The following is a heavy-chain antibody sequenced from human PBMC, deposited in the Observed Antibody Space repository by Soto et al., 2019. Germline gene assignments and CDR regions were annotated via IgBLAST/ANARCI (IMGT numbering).Heavy chain of an antibody. D-gene: IGHD2-15*01. CDR3: ARASVGYCSGGSCSEYYFDY. CDR2: INHSGST. CDR1: GGSFSGYY. V-gene: IGHV4-34*01. J-gene: IGHJ4*02. Sequence: QVQLQQWGAGLLKPSETLSLTCAVYGGSFSGYYWSWIRQPPGKGLEWIGEINHSGSTNYNPSLRSRVNIAVDTSKNQFSLKLSSVTAADTAVYYCARASVGYCSGGSCSEYYFDYWGQGTLVTVSS.